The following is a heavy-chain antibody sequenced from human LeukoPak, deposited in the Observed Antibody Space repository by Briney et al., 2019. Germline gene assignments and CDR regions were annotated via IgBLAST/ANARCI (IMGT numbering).Heavy chain of an antibody. V-gene: IGHV1-69*01. CDR1: GGTFSSYA. J-gene: IGHJ4*02. CDR3: ASNNVDTAMVTAWDFDY. Sequence: SVKVSCKASGGTFSSYAISWVPQAAGQGLEWMGGIIPIFGTANYAQKFQGRVTITADESTSTAYMELSSLRSEDTAVYYCASNNVDTAMVTAWDFDYWGQGTLVTVSS. CDR2: IIPIFGTA. D-gene: IGHD5-18*01.